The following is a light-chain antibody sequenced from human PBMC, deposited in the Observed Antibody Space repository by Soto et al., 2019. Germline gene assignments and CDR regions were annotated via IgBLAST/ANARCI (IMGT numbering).Light chain of an antibody. CDR2: KAS. Sequence: DIPMTQSPSTLSASVGDRVTITCRASQSINNLLAWYQQKPGKAPKLLIYKASNLESGVPSRFSGNGSGTEFTLTISSLQPDDFATYYCQQYTSYSPFGGGTKVEIK. J-gene: IGKJ4*02. V-gene: IGKV1-5*03. CDR1: QSINNL. CDR3: QQYTSYSP.